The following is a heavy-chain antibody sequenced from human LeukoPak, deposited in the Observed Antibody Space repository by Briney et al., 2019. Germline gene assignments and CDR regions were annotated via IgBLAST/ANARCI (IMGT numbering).Heavy chain of an antibody. CDR1: GFTFSSSG. CDR2: IRNDGNKY. J-gene: IGHJ4*02. D-gene: IGHD2-8*02. CDR3: ATYRQVLLPFES. V-gene: IGHV3-30*02. Sequence: PGGSLRLSCVASGFTFSSSGMHWVRQSPGKGLDWVAFIRNDGNKYNYAESVKGRFTISRDNSKNTLYLQMDSLSAEDTAVYYCATYRQVLLPFESWGQGTLVTVSS.